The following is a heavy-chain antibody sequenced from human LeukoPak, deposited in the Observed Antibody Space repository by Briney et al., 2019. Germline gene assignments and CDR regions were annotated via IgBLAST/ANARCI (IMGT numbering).Heavy chain of an antibody. CDR3: VKDSSSGSYFDY. CDR2: ISGSGGST. J-gene: IGHJ4*02. D-gene: IGHD3-10*01. CDR1: GFTFSSYA. V-gene: IGHV3-23*01. Sequence: SGGSLRLSCAASGFTFSSYAMSWVRQAPGKGLEWVSAISGSGGSTYYADSVKGRFTISRDNSRNTLYLQMSSLRVEDTAVYYCVKDSSSGSYFDYWGQGTLVTVSS.